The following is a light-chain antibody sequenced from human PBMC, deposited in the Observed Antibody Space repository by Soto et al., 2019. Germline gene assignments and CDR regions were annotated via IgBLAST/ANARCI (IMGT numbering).Light chain of an antibody. CDR1: QDISNY. CDR3: QPYDNLPIP. Sequence: DIQMTQSPSSLSASVGDRVTITCQASQDISNYLNWYQQKPGKAPKLLIYDASNLEIGVPSRFSGSGSGTDFTFTISSLQPEDIATYYCQPYDNLPIPFGQGTRLEI. CDR2: DAS. V-gene: IGKV1-33*01. J-gene: IGKJ5*01.